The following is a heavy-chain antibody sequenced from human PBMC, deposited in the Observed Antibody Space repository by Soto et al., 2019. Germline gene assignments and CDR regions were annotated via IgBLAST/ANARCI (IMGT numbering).Heavy chain of an antibody. Sequence: QVQLVESGGGVVRPGTSLRLSCAATGFSFSAHGMHWVRQAPGKGLEWLAVINDGSEEGYADSVRGRFTISRDNARNILYLQRDNLRAEDSALYYCARDDVFVDNGRDHWGQGPRVTVSS. D-gene: IGHD1-1*01. V-gene: IGHV3-33*01. CDR2: INDGSEE. J-gene: IGHJ4*02. CDR1: GFSFSAHG. CDR3: ARDDVFVDNGRDH.